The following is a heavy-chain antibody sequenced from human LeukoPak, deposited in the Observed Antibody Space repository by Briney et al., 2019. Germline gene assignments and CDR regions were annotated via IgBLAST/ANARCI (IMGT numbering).Heavy chain of an antibody. CDR1: GFTFSDYG. V-gene: IGHV3-30*02. Sequence: RSGGSLRLSCAASGFTFSDYGMHWVRQAPGKGLEWVAFIRYDGSNKYYADSVKGRFTISRDNSKNTLNLQMNSLRAEDTAVYYCAKDFRVAMAPAYFDYWGKGTLVTVSS. CDR2: IRYDGSNK. D-gene: IGHD5-18*01. J-gene: IGHJ4*02. CDR3: AKDFRVAMAPAYFDY.